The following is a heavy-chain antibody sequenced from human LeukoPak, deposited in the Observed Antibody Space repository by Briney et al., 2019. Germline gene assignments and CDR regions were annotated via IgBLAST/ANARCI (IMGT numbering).Heavy chain of an antibody. D-gene: IGHD2-2*01. CDR1: GGSFSGYY. CDR3: ARRLRYCSSMSCYFSWFDP. V-gene: IGHV4-34*01. J-gene: IGHJ5*02. Sequence: SETLSLTCAVYGGSFSGYYWSWIRQPPGKGLEWIGEINHSGSTNYNPSLKGRVTISVDTSKNQFSLKLSSVTAADTAVYYCARRLRYCSSMSCYFSWFDPWGQGTLVTVSS. CDR2: INHSGST.